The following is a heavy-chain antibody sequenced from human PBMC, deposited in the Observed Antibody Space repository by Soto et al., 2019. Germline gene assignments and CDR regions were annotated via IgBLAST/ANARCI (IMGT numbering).Heavy chain of an antibody. CDR3: AKASSYYYDSSGHQDY. D-gene: IGHD3-22*01. CDR1: GFTFSSYA. V-gene: IGHV3-23*01. Sequence: GESLKISCAASGFTFSSYAMSWVRQAPGKGLEWVSAISGSGGSTYYADSVKGRFTISRDNSKNTLYLQMNSLRAEDTAVYYCAKASSYYYDSSGHQDYWGQGTQVTVSS. CDR2: ISGSGGST. J-gene: IGHJ4*02.